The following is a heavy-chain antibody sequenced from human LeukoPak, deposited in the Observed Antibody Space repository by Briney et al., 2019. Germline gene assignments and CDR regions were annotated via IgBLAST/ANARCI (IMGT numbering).Heavy chain of an antibody. V-gene: IGHV3-13*01. CDR1: GFTFSSYD. CDR2: IGTAGDT. J-gene: IGHJ4*02. CDR3: ARRPYGDSSFDY. Sequence: GGSLRLSCAASGFTFSSYDMHWVRQATGKGLEWVSAIGTAGDTYYPGSVKGRFTISRENARNSLYLQMNSLRAGDTAVYYCARRPYGDSSFDYWGQGTLVTVSS. D-gene: IGHD4-17*01.